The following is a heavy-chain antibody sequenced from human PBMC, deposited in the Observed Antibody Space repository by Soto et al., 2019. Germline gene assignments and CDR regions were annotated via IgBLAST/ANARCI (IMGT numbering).Heavy chain of an antibody. Sequence: EVQLLESGGGLVQPGGSLRLSCAASGFTFSNYAMSWVRQAPGKGLEWVSTISGSGGSTYYADSVKGRFTISRDHSENTLYLQMNSLSAEDTAVYYCAKGRSGNYCDVFDIWGQGTMGTVFS. CDR2: ISGSGGST. D-gene: IGHD3-22*01. CDR3: AKGRSGNYCDVFDI. J-gene: IGHJ3*02. V-gene: IGHV3-23*01. CDR1: GFTFSNYA.